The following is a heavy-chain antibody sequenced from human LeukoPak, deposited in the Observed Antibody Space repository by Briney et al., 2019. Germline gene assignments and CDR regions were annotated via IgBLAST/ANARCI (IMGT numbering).Heavy chain of an antibody. J-gene: IGHJ6*03. CDR1: GYTFTGYY. Sequence: GASVKVSCKASGYTFTGYYMHWVRQAPGQGLEWMGWINPNSGGTDYAQKFQGRVTMTRDTSISTAYMELSRLRSDDTAVYYCARAAGISRDYYYYMDVWGKGTTVTVSS. CDR2: INPNSGGT. V-gene: IGHV1-2*02. D-gene: IGHD6-13*01. CDR3: ARAAGISRDYYYYMDV.